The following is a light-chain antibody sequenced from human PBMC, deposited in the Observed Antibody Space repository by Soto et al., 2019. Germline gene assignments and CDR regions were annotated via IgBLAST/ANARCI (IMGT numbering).Light chain of an antibody. Sequence: QSPSTLSASVGDRVTITCRASQSISSWLAWYQQKPGKAPKLLIYDASSLESGAPSRFSGSGSGTEFTLTISSLQPDDFATYYCQQYNSYLYTFGQGTRLEIK. CDR2: DAS. CDR1: QSISSW. CDR3: QQYNSYLYT. J-gene: IGKJ5*01. V-gene: IGKV1-5*01.